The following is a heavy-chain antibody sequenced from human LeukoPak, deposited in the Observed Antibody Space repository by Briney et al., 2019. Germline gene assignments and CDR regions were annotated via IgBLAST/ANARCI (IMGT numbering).Heavy chain of an antibody. V-gene: IGHV3-21*01. CDR3: ARVGNAEYSSGWYLFDY. CDR2: ISSSSSYI. Sequence: GGSLRLSCAASGFTFSSYSMNWVRQAPGKGLEWVSSISSSSSYIYYADSVKGRFTISRDNSKNTLYLQMNSLRAEDTAVYYCARVGNAEYSSGWYLFDYWGQGTLVTVSS. D-gene: IGHD6-19*01. J-gene: IGHJ4*02. CDR1: GFTFSSYS.